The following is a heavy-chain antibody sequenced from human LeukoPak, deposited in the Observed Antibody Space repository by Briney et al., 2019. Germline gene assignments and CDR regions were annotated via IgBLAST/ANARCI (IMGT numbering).Heavy chain of an antibody. J-gene: IGHJ3*02. V-gene: IGHV1-69*13. CDR2: IIPIFGTA. D-gene: IGHD2/OR15-2a*01. CDR1: GGTFSSYA. Sequence: GASVTVSCKASGGTFSSYAISWVRQAPGQGLEWMGGIIPIFGTANYAQKFQGRVTITADESTSTAYMELSSLRSEDTAVYYCARGNTSDAFDIWGQGTMVTVSS. CDR3: ARGNTSDAFDI.